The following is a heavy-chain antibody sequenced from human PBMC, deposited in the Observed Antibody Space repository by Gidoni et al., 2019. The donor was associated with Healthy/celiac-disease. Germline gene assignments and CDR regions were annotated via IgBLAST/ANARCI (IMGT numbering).Heavy chain of an antibody. CDR3: ARGWIQLWFGWFDP. CDR1: GGSFSGYY. V-gene: IGHV4-34*01. J-gene: IGHJ5*02. Sequence: QVQLQQWGAGLLKPSETLSLTGAVYGGSFSGYYWSWIRQPPGKGLEWIGEINHSGSTNYNPSLKSRVTISVDTSKNQFSLKLSSVTAADTAVYYCARGWIQLWFGWFDPWGQGTLVTVSS. CDR2: INHSGST. D-gene: IGHD5-18*01.